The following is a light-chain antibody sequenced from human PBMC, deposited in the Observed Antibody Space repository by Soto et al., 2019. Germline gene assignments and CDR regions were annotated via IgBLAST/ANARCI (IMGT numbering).Light chain of an antibody. CDR3: QQYGTSVGGT. J-gene: IGKJ4*01. CDR2: DVS. Sequence: ELVLTQSPGTLSLSPGERATLSCRASQSVSSGYLAWYQQKPGQAPRLLIYDVSKRATGIPDRFSGSGSGTDFTLTITRLEPEDDAMDYCQQYGTSVGGTFGGGAKVEIK. V-gene: IGKV3-20*01. CDR1: QSVSSGY.